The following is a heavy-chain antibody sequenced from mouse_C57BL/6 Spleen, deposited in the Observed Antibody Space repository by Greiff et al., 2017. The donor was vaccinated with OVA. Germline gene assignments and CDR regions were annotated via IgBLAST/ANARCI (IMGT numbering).Heavy chain of an antibody. CDR3: ARERALYYGNLDWYFDV. Sequence: EVKLVESEGGLVQPGSSMKLSCTASGFTFSDYYMAWVRQVPEKGLEWVANINYDGSSTYYLDSLKSRFIISRDNAKNMLYLQMSSLKSEDTATYYGARERALYYGNLDWYFDVWGTGTTVTVAS. D-gene: IGHD2-1*01. CDR2: INYDGSST. CDR1: GFTFSDYY. J-gene: IGHJ1*03. V-gene: IGHV5-16*01.